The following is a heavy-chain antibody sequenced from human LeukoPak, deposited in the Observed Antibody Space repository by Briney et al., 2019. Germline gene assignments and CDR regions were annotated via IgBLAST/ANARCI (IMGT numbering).Heavy chain of an antibody. Sequence: GGSLRLSCAASGFTFSSYSMNWVRQAPGKGLEWVSFISTSSSYIHNADSVKGRFTISRDNAENSLYLQMNSLTAEDTAVYYCVRASHPGGWFDPWGQGTLVTVSS. CDR2: ISTSSSYI. CDR1: GFTFSSYS. J-gene: IGHJ5*02. D-gene: IGHD3-10*01. CDR3: VRASHPGGWFDP. V-gene: IGHV3-21*01.